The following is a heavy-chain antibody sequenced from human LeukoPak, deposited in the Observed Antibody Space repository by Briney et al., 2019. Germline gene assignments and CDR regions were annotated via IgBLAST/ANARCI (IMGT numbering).Heavy chain of an antibody. V-gene: IGHV3-20*04. CDR2: INWNGGST. CDR1: GFTFDDYG. D-gene: IGHD3-10*02. J-gene: IGHJ4*02. Sequence: GGSLRLSCAASGFTFDDYGMSWVRQAPGKGLEWVSGINWNGGSTGYADSVKGRFTISRDNAKNSLYLQMNNLRVEDTAVYYCARGRPLFEDYWGQGTLVTVSS. CDR3: ARGRPLFEDY.